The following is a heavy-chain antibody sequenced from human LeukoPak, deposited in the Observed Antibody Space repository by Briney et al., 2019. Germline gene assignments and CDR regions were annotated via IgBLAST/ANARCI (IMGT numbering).Heavy chain of an antibody. CDR3: AQCDSSSWYTYYYYGMDV. CDR2: ISYDGSNK. J-gene: IGHJ6*04. D-gene: IGHD6-13*01. Sequence: GGSLRLSCAASGFTFSSYGMHWVRQAPGKGLWRVAVISYDGSNKYYADSVKGRFTISRDNSKNTLYLQMNSLRAEDTAVYYCAQCDSSSWYTYYYYGMDVWGKGTTVTVSS. V-gene: IGHV3-30*18. CDR1: GFTFSSYG.